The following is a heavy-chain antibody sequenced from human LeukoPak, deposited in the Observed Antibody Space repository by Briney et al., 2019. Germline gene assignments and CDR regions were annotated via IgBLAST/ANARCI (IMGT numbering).Heavy chain of an antibody. J-gene: IGHJ4*02. CDR2: IYYSGNT. CDR1: RYSISSGYY. D-gene: IGHD5-24*01. Sequence: SETLSLTCTVSRYSISSGYYWGWIRQPPGKGLEWIGSIYYSGNTDYNPSLKSRVTISVETSKNQFSLKLSSVTAADTAVYYCARPAGWLPRYYFEYWGQGTLVTVSS. V-gene: IGHV4-38-2*02. CDR3: ARPAGWLPRYYFEY.